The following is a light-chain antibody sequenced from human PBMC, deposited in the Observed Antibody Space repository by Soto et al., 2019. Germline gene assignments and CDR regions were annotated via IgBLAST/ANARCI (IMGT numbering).Light chain of an antibody. J-gene: IGLJ2*01. V-gene: IGLV9-49*01. CDR3: RADHLSGSTFVVI. CDR1: SGYSNEK. Sequence: QAVVTQPPSTSASLGASVTLTCTLSSGYSNEKVDWYQQRPGKGPRFVMRVGAGGIVGSKGDGIPDRFSVLASGLNRYLTIKNIQEEDEGEYHCRADHLSGSTFVVIFGGGIKLTVL. CDR2: VGAGGIVG.